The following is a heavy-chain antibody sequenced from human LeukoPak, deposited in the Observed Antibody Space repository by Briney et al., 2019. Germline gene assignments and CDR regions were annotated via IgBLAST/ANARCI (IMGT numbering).Heavy chain of an antibody. CDR1: GGSFSGYY. CDR3: ARVRAYYDVLTGYRTPNNWFDP. J-gene: IGHJ5*02. D-gene: IGHD3-9*01. CDR2: INHSGST. V-gene: IGHV4-34*01. Sequence: PSETLSLTCAVYGGSFSGYYWSWIRQPPGKGLEWIGEINHSGSTNYNPSLKSRVTISVDTSKNQFSLKLYSVTAADTAVYYCARVRAYYDVLTGYRTPNNWFDPWGQGTLVTVSS.